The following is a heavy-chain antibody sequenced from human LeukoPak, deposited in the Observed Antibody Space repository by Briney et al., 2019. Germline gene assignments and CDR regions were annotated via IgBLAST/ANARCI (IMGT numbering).Heavy chain of an antibody. D-gene: IGHD2-2*02. CDR2: INHSGST. CDR1: GGSFSGYY. J-gene: IGHJ4*02. CDR3: ARGRDIVVVPAAIQNDY. V-gene: IGHV4-34*01. Sequence: PSETLSLTCAVYGGSFSGYYWSWIRQPPGKGLEWIGEINHSGSTNYNPSLKSRVTISVDTPKNQFSLKMSSVTAADTAVYYCARGRDIVVVPAAIQNDYWGQGTLVTVSS.